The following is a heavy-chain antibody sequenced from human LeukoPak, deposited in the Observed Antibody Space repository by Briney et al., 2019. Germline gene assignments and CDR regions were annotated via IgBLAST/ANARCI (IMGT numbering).Heavy chain of an antibody. CDR1: GGSISSAGYY. J-gene: IGHJ5*02. D-gene: IGHD3-10*01. CDR2: IYYSGST. CDR3: AAYGLGSSRRFDP. V-gene: IGHV4-31*03. Sequence: SETLSLTCTVSGGSISSAGYYWTWIRQHPGKGLEWIGYIYYSGSTYYSPSLKSRVTVSLDTSKNQFSLNLSSATAADTAVYYCAAYGLGSSRRFDPWGQGTLVTVSS.